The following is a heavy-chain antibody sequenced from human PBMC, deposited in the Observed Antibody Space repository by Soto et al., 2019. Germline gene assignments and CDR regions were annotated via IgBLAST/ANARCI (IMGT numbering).Heavy chain of an antibody. V-gene: IGHV3-7*03. Sequence: EVYLVESGGGLVQPGGSLRLSCEASGFMFRNYWMNWVRQAPGKGLQWVANIKEDGSDKSYVDSVKGRFTISRDNAKNSLYLQMNSLRVEDTAVYYCGRVSGYCDVVDPGGQGTLVIVSS. D-gene: IGHD4-17*01. CDR2: IKEDGSDK. J-gene: IGHJ5*02. CDR3: GRVSGYCDVVDP. CDR1: GFMFRNYW.